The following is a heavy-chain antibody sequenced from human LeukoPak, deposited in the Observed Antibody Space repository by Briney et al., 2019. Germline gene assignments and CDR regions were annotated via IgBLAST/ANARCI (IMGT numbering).Heavy chain of an antibody. Sequence: GGSLRLSCAVSAFTFSSYWMNWVRQAPGKGLEWVASIRQDGGEKSYVDSVKGRFTISRDNTKNSLYLQMSSLRAEDTAVYYCARDGTAPGLYFDLWGQGTLVTVSS. CDR2: IRQDGGEK. J-gene: IGHJ4*01. CDR3: ARDGTAPGLYFDL. V-gene: IGHV3-7*01. D-gene: IGHD1/OR15-1a*01. CDR1: AFTFSSYW.